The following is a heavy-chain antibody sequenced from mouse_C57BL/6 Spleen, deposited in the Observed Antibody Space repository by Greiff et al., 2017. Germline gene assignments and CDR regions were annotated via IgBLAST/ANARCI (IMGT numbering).Heavy chain of an antibody. D-gene: IGHD2-12*01. Sequence: QVQLQQPGAELVKPGASVKLSCKASGYTFTSYWMHWVKQRPGRGLGWIGRIDPNSGGTKYNEKFKSKATLTVDKPSSTAYMQLSSLTSEDSAVYYCARLTTPHYYAMDYGGQGTSVTVSS. CDR2: IDPNSGGT. J-gene: IGHJ4*01. CDR3: ARLTTPHYYAMDY. V-gene: IGHV1-72*01. CDR1: GYTFTSYW.